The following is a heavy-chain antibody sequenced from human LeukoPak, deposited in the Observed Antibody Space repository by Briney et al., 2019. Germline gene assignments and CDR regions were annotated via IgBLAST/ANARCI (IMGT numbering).Heavy chain of an antibody. D-gene: IGHD3-16*01. Sequence: GGSLRLSCAASGFTFSSYGMHWVRQVPGKGLVWVSRIKTDGSWTNDADSVKGRFTISRDNAENTLYLQMNSLRVEDTAVYYCVRGVGGPSYLDYWGQGALVTVSS. CDR3: VRGVGGPSYLDY. CDR1: GFTFSSYG. CDR2: IKTDGSWT. V-gene: IGHV3-74*01. J-gene: IGHJ4*02.